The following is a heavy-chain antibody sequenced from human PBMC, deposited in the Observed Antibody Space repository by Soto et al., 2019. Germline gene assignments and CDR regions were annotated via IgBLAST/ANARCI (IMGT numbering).Heavy chain of an antibody. Sequence: PGGSLRLSCAASGFTVSNNYMSWVRQAPGKGLEWVSIIYSSGSTYYADSVKGRFTISRDNSKNTLYLQMNSLRAEDTAVYYCAKLLNPYDYVGDYRGQGTLVTVSS. D-gene: IGHD3-16*01. CDR2: IYSSGST. J-gene: IGHJ4*02. V-gene: IGHV3-53*01. CDR1: GFTVSNNY. CDR3: AKLLNPYDYVGDY.